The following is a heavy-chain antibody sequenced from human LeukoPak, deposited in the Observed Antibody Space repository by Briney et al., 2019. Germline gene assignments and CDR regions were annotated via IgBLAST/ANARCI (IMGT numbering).Heavy chain of an antibody. CDR1: GYTFTDYH. V-gene: IGHV1-2*02. D-gene: IGHD6-13*01. J-gene: IGHJ4*02. CDR3: ARLPLAAADVDY. CDR2: VSPNSGGT. Sequence: GASVKVSCKASGYTFTDYHIHWVRQAPGQGLQWMGWVSPNSGGTNYAQKFQGRVTITADKSTSTAYMELSSLRSEDTAVYYCARLPLAAADVDYWGQGTLVTVSS.